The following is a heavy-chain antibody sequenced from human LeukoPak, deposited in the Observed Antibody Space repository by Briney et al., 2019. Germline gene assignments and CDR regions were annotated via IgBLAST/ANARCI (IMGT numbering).Heavy chain of an antibody. J-gene: IGHJ4*02. D-gene: IGHD6-13*01. CDR1: RFTFNSCA. Sequence: GGSLRLSCAASRFTFNSCAMSWVRQAPGKGLEYVSSISSEGKTTYYADSVKGRFTISRDNSKNTLYLQMSSLRPEDTAVYYCVKDRWVDHWGQGTLVTVSS. V-gene: IGHV3-64D*06. CDR2: ISSEGKTT. CDR3: VKDRWVDH.